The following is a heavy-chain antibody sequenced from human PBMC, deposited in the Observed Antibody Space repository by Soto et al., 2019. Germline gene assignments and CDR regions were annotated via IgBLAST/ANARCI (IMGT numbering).Heavy chain of an antibody. D-gene: IGHD5-12*01. CDR1: GYSFAVYW. CDR3: ARRKNSGYDFWYYGMDV. Sequence: PGESLKISCKGSGYSFAVYWITWVRQKPGKGLEWMGRTDPSDSYTNYSPSFQGHVTISADKSISTAYLQWSSLKASDTAMYYCARRKNSGYDFWYYGMDVWGQGTTVTVSS. V-gene: IGHV5-10-1*01. J-gene: IGHJ6*02. CDR2: TDPSDSYT.